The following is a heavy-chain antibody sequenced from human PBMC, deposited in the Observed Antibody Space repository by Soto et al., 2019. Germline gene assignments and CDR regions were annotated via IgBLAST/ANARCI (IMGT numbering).Heavy chain of an antibody. Sequence: SLRLSCAVSGFTLSSYAIHWVRQAPGKGLEWVAVISYDGSNKYYADSVKGRFTISRDNSKNTLYLQMNSLRADDTAVYYCATAVVVGAWFEPWGQGTLVTVSS. CDR3: ATAVVVGAWFEP. CDR1: GFTLSSYA. CDR2: ISYDGSNK. D-gene: IGHD2-15*01. J-gene: IGHJ5*02. V-gene: IGHV3-33*05.